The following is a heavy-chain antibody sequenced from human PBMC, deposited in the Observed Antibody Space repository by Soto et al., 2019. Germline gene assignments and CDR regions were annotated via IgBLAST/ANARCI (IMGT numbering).Heavy chain of an antibody. V-gene: IGHV3-48*02. CDR1: GFTFSSFS. CDR3: ARDSSSWNFYY. Sequence: EVQLVESGGGLVQPGGSLRLSCAASGFTFSSFSMNWVRQAPGKGLEWLSYITSSSITIYYADSVKGRFTISRDNAKHLLYPQTDSLRDEDTAVYYCARDSSSWNFYYWGRGALVTVSS. CDR2: ITSSSITI. J-gene: IGHJ4*02. D-gene: IGHD6-13*01.